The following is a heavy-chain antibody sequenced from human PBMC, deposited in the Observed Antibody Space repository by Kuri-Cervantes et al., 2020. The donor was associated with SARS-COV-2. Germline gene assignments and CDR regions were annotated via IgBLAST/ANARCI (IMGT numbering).Heavy chain of an antibody. D-gene: IGHD2-21*02. V-gene: IGHV4-4*02. Sequence: SETLSLTCAVSGGSISSSNWWSWVRQPPGKGLEWIGVIYHSGSTNYNPTLKSRVTISVNKSKKQFSLMLSSVTAADTAVYYCARDTGYCGGDWSAFDIWGQGTMVTVSS. CDR1: GGSISSSNW. J-gene: IGHJ3*02. CDR3: ARDTGYCGGDWSAFDI. CDR2: IYHSGST.